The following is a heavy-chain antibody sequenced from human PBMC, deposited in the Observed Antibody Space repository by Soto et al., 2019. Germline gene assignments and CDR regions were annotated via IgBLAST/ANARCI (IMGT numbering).Heavy chain of an antibody. CDR3: ATSYDSSGYDY. CDR1: GFTFSSYA. D-gene: IGHD3-22*01. V-gene: IGHV3-23*01. J-gene: IGHJ4*02. CDR2: LSGSGIST. Sequence: EVQLLESGGGLVQPGGSLRLSCAASGFTFSSYAMSWVRQAPGKGLEWVPALSGSGISTYYADTVKGRFTISRDNSRNTRYLQMNSLRAEDTAVYYCATSYDSSGYDYWGQGTLVTVSS.